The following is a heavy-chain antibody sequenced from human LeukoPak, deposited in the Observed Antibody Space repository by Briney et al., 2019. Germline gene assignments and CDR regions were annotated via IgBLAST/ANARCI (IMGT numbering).Heavy chain of an antibody. J-gene: IGHJ4*02. CDR2: ISGSGGST. CDR3: AKDWTYYYGSGSYQNY. CDR1: GFTFSSYA. D-gene: IGHD3-10*01. V-gene: IGHV3-23*01. Sequence: GGSLRLSCAASGFTFSSYAMSWVRQAPGKGLEWVSAISGSGGSTYYADSVKGRFTISRDNSKNTLYLQMNSLRAEDTAVYYCAKDWTYYYGSGSYQNYWGQGTLVTVSS.